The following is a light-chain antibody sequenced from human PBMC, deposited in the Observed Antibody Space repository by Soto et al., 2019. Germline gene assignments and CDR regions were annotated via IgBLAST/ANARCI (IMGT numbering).Light chain of an antibody. CDR3: QQYGGSTRT. V-gene: IGKV3-20*01. J-gene: IGKJ1*01. Sequence: GLTQSPGTVSLSPGERATLSCRASQSVTTQLAWYQQKPGQAPRLIIHGASSRATGVPDRITGSGSGTDFTLSISRLEPEDFAVYYCQQYGGSTRTFGQGTKV. CDR2: GAS. CDR1: QSVTTQ.